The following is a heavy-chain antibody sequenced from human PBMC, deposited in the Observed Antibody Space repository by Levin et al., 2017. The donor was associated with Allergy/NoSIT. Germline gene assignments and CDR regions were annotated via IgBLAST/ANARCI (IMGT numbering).Heavy chain of an antibody. J-gene: IGHJ4*02. D-gene: IGHD6-6*01. CDR1: GFTFSDYY. Sequence: GESLKISCAASGFTFSDYYMSWIRQAPGKGLEWVSYISSSGSTIYYADSVKGRFTISRDNAKNSLYLQMNSLRAEDTAVYYCARWAEQLVWGRGGGPARSFDYWGQGTLVTVSS. V-gene: IGHV3-11*01. CDR2: ISSSGSTI. CDR3: ARWAEQLVWGRGGGPARSFDY.